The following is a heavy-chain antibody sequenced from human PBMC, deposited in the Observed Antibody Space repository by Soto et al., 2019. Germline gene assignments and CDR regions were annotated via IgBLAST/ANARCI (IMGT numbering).Heavy chain of an antibody. V-gene: IGHV3-30*18. CDR3: AKDRKMATVPHFDY. CDR2: ISYDGSNK. Sequence: GGSLRLSCAASGFTFSSYGMHWVRQAPGKGLEWVAVISYDGSNKYYADSVKGRFTISRDNSKNTLYLQMNSLRAEDTAVYYCAKDRKMATVPHFDYWGQGTLVTVSS. J-gene: IGHJ4*02. D-gene: IGHD4-4*01. CDR1: GFTFSSYG.